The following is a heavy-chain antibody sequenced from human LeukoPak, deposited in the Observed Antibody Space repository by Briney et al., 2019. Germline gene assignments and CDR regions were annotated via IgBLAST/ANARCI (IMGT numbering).Heavy chain of an antibody. J-gene: IGHJ6*04. V-gene: IGHV4-38-2*01. D-gene: IGHD5-12*01. Sequence: SETLSLTCAVYGGSFSSGYYWGWIRQPPGKGLEWIGSIYHSGSTYYNPSLKSRVTISVDTSKNQFSLKLSSVTAADTAVYYCARVEWATIHYGMDVWGKGTTVTVSS. CDR3: ARVEWATIHYGMDV. CDR2: IYHSGST. CDR1: GGSFSSGYY.